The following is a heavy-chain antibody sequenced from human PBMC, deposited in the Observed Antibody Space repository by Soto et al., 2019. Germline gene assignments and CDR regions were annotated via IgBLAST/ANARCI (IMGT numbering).Heavy chain of an antibody. CDR3: ARGLRAAIGDYYYHGMDV. Sequence: EVQLVESGGGLVQPGGSLRLSCAASGFMFSDSAIHWVRQASGKGLEWVGRIRSRANNYATSSGESLKGRFTFFRDDSKNTAYLQMKNLKTEDTAVYFCARGLRAAIGDYYYHGMDVWGQGTTVTVSS. V-gene: IGHV3-73*02. CDR2: IRSRANNYAT. D-gene: IGHD2-2*02. CDR1: GFMFSDSA. J-gene: IGHJ6*02.